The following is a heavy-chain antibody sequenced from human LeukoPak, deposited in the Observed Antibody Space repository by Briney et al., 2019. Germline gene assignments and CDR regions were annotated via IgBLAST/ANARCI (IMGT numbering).Heavy chain of an antibody. CDR2: INPSGGST. CDR1: GYTFTSYY. CDR3: ARPTWIYFYFDI. D-gene: IGHD3-22*01. V-gene: IGHV1-46*01. Sequence: GASVKVSCKAPGYTFTSYYMHWVRQAPGQGLEWMGIINPSGGSTSYAQKFQGRVTMTRDMSTSTVYMELSSLRSDDTAVYYCARPTWIYFYFDIWGQGTMVTVSS. J-gene: IGHJ3*02.